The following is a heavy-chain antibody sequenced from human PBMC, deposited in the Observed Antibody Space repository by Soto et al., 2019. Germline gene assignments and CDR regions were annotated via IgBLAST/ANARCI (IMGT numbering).Heavy chain of an antibody. CDR2: INPSGGST. V-gene: IGHV1-46*01. D-gene: IGHD7-27*01. Sequence: QVQLVQSGAEVKKPGASVKVSCKASGYTFTSYYMHWVRQAPGQGLEWMGIINPSGGSTSYAQKFQGRVTMTRDTSTSTVYMELSSLRSEDTAVYYCARDSLTGDNVGWYFDLWGRGTLVTVSS. CDR1: GYTFTSYY. J-gene: IGHJ2*01. CDR3: ARDSLTGDNVGWYFDL.